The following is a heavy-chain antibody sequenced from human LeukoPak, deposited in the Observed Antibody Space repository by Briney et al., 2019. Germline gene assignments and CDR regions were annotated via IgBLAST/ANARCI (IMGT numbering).Heavy chain of an antibody. CDR2: ISSSSSYI. D-gene: IGHD4-17*01. CDR1: GFTFSSYS. V-gene: IGHV3-21*01. Sequence: PGGSLRLSCAASGFTFSSYSMNWVCQAPGKGLEWVSSISSSSSYIYYADSVKGRFTISRDNAKNSLYLQMNSLRAEDTAVYCCARTDYGERGYAFDIWGQGTMVTVSS. CDR3: ARTDYGERGYAFDI. J-gene: IGHJ3*02.